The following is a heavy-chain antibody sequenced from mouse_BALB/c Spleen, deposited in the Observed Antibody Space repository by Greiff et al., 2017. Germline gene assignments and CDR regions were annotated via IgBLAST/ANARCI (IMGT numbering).Heavy chain of an antibody. D-gene: IGHD2-12*01. CDR2: IYPGDGDT. J-gene: IGHJ4*01. V-gene: IGHV1-80*01. Sequence: VQLQQSGAELVRPGSSVKISCKASGYAFSSYWMNWVKQRPGQGLEWIGQIYPGDGDTNYNGKFKGKATLTADKSSSTAYMQLSSLTSEDSAVYFCSRWSLRGYAMDYWGQGTSVTVSS. CDR1: GYAFSSYW. CDR3: SRWSLRGYAMDY.